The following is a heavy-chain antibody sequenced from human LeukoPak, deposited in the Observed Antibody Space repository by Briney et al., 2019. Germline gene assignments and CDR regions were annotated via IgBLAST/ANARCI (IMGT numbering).Heavy chain of an antibody. V-gene: IGHV5-51*01. CDR1: GYSFTSYW. J-gene: IGHJ4*02. CDR3: ARSDYYGSGSYYLFDY. D-gene: IGHD3-10*01. CDR2: IYPGDSDT. Sequence: KSGESLKISCKGSGYSFTSYWIGWVRQMPGKGLEWMGIIYPGDSDTRYSPSFQGQVTISADKSISTAYLQWSSLKASDTAMYYCARSDYYGSGSYYLFDYWGQGTLVTVSS.